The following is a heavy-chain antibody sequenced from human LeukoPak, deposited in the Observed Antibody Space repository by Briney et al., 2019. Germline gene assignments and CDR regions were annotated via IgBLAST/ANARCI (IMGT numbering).Heavy chain of an antibody. CDR3: AKTNGYYDL. Sequence: GGSLRLSCAASGFTFSSYGMSWVCQAPGKGLEWVSSISGSGGNTYYADSVKGRFTISRDNSKSTMYLQMNSLRAEDTAVYHCAKTNGYYDLWGQGTLVTVSS. CDR1: GFTFSSYG. D-gene: IGHD3-22*01. CDR2: ISGSGGNT. V-gene: IGHV3-23*01. J-gene: IGHJ4*02.